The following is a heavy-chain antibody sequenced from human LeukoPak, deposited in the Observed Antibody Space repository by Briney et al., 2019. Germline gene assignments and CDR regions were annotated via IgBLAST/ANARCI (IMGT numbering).Heavy chain of an antibody. CDR3: ARVVTRRGYLDY. J-gene: IGHJ4*02. D-gene: IGHD4-23*01. CDR2: ISSSSSYI. CDR1: GFTFSSYS. V-gene: IGHV3-21*01. Sequence: PGGSLRLSCAASGFTFSSYSMNWVRQAPGKGLEWVSSISSSSSYIYYADSVKGRFTISRDNAKNSLYLQMNSLRAEDTAVYYCARVVTRRGYLDYWGQGTLVTVSS.